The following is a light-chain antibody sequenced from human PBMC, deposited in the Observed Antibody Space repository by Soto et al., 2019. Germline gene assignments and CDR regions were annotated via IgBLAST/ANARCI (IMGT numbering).Light chain of an antibody. J-gene: IGKJ5*01. CDR2: GAF. CDR1: QNAAGN. Sequence: ERVRTQSTATLSVSPGERGTLSFSASQNAAGNLAWYQQKPGQAPRLLIYGAFNRATGIPARFSGSGSGTDFTLTINSLEPEDFAVYYCQQRNIWPPVTFGQGTRLEIK. CDR3: QQRNIWPPVT. V-gene: IGKV3-11*01.